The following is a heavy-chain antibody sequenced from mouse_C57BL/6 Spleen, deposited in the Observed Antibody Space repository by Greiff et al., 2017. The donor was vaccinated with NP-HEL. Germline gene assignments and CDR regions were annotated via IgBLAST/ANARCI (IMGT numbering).Heavy chain of an antibody. CDR2: INPSTGGT. D-gene: IGHD1-1*01. CDR1: GYSFTGYY. V-gene: IGHV1-42*01. CDR3: ARHYYGSSYFDY. Sequence: VQLQQSGPELVKPGASVKISCKASGYSFTGYYMNWVKQSPEKSLEWIGEINPSTGGTTYNQKFKAKATLTVDKSSSTAYMQLKSLTSEDSAVYYCARHYYGSSYFDYWGQGTTLTVSS. J-gene: IGHJ2*01.